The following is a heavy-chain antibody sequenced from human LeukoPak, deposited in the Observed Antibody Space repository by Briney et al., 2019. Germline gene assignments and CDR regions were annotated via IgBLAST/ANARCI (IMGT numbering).Heavy chain of an antibody. D-gene: IGHD5-12*01. V-gene: IGHV3-21*01. CDR3: AREGGYNYAFDI. Sequence: PGGSLRLSCAASGFTFSSYSMNWVRQAPGKGLEWVSSISSSSSYIYYADSVKGRFTISRDNAKNSLYLQTNSLRAEDTAVYYCAREGGYNYAFDIWGQGTMVTVSS. J-gene: IGHJ3*02. CDR1: GFTFSSYS. CDR2: ISSSSSYI.